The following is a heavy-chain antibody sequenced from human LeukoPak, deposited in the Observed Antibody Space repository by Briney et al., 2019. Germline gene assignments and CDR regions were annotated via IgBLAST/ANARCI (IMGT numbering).Heavy chain of an antibody. CDR3: ATRESSMVRGPFDY. Sequence: ASVKVSCKVSGYTLTELSMHWVRQAPGKGLEWMGGFDPEDGETIYAQKFQGRVTMTEDTSTDTAYMELSSLRSEDTAVYYCATRESSMVRGPFDYWGQGTLVTVSS. V-gene: IGHV1-24*01. CDR1: GYTLTELS. D-gene: IGHD3-10*01. CDR2: FDPEDGET. J-gene: IGHJ4*02.